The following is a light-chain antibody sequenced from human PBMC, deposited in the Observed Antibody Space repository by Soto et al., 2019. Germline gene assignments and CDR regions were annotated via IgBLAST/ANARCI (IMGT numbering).Light chain of an antibody. CDR3: MQSLSRPLT. V-gene: IGKV2D-29*01. J-gene: IGKJ4*01. CDR1: QTLLHSNGKTY. CDR2: GVS. Sequence: DIVMTQTPLSLSVTPGQPASISCKSSQTLLHSNGKTYLYWYLQKPGQPPQLLIHGVSNRFYGVQDRFSGSGSETDFTLKLSRVEAEDVGVYYCMQSLSRPLTFGGGTKVEIK.